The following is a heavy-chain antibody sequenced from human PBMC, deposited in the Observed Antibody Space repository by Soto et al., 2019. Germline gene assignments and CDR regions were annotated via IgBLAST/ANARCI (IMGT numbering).Heavy chain of an antibody. V-gene: IGHV1-18*01. D-gene: IGHD1-1*01. CDR1: GYIFTSYG. CDR2: INTYIGNT. CDR3: ARAGTTDAFDI. Sequence: QVQLVQSGPEVKNPGASVKVSCKASGYIFTSYGISWVRQAPGHGLEWMGWINTYIGNTNYAQKVQGRAIVTTDTSTSTAYLEVKRLRSGDTAVYYCARAGTTDAFDIWGQGTMVTVSS. J-gene: IGHJ3*02.